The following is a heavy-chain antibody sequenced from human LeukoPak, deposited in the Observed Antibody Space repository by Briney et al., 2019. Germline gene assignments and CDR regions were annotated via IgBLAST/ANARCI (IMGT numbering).Heavy chain of an antibody. CDR3: GREGGEYSYGPNFDY. V-gene: IGHV1-18*01. CDR2: ISPYNGNT. D-gene: IGHD5-18*01. Sequence: ASVKVSFKASGYTFTSYGISWVRQAPGQGLEWMGWISPYNGNTNYAQKLQGRVTMTTDTSTSTAYMEVRSLRSDDTAVYYCGREGGEYSYGPNFDYWGQGPLVTVSS. J-gene: IGHJ4*02. CDR1: GYTFTSYG.